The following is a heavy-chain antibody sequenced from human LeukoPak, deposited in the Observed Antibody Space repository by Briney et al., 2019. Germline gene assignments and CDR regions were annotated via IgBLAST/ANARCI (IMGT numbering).Heavy chain of an antibody. J-gene: IGHJ4*02. CDR1: GFTFSSYA. Sequence: GGSLRLSCAASGFTFSSYAMSWVRQAPGKGLEWVSAISGSGGSTYYADSVKGRFTISRDNAKNSLYLQMNSLRAEDTALYYCAKDIGYSSGWYPGVDYWGQGTLVTVSS. CDR2: ISGSGGST. V-gene: IGHV3-23*01. D-gene: IGHD6-19*01. CDR3: AKDIGYSSGWYPGVDY.